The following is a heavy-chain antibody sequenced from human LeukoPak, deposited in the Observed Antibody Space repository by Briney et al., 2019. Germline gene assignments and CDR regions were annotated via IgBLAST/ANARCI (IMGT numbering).Heavy chain of an antibody. CDR3: ARVRCSGGSCYATGAYYFDY. CDR2: IYHSGST. Sequence: SETLSLTCAVSGYSISSGYYWGWIRQPPGKGLEWIGSIYHSGSTYYNPSLKSRVTISVDTSKNQFSLKLSSVTAADTAVYHCARVRCSGGSCYATGAYYFDYWGQGTLVTVSS. D-gene: IGHD2-15*01. CDR1: GYSISSGYY. J-gene: IGHJ4*02. V-gene: IGHV4-38-2*01.